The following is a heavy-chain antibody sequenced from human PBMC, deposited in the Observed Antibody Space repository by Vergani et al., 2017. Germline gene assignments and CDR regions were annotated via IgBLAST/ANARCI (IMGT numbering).Heavy chain of an antibody. CDR2: ISGHGDNI. CDR1: GFTFSTYA. V-gene: IGHV3-23*01. Sequence: EVQLLDSGGGLVQPGGSLRLSCPASGFTFSTYATSWVRQAPGKGLEWVSAISGHGDNIFYADSVKGRFTIPRDNSKNTLFLQMNSLRVEDTAIYYCAKKHCSSTSCPFDSWGQGTLVTVSS. D-gene: IGHD2-2*01. CDR3: AKKHCSSTSCPFDS. J-gene: IGHJ4*02.